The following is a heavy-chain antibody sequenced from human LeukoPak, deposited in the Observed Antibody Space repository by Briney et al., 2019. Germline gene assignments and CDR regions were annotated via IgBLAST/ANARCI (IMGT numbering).Heavy chain of an antibody. J-gene: IGHJ4*02. V-gene: IGHV3-11*05. CDR1: GFTFSDYY. D-gene: IGHD2-8*02. CDR3: ARDPPGDGGVTLDY. Sequence: KPGGSLRLSCAASGFTFSDYYMNWIRQAPGKGLGWISYISSSSDYTTYADSVKGRFTISRDNSKNSLYLQMNSLRAEDSAVYYCARDPPGDGGVTLDYWGQGTLVTVSS. CDR2: ISSSSDYT.